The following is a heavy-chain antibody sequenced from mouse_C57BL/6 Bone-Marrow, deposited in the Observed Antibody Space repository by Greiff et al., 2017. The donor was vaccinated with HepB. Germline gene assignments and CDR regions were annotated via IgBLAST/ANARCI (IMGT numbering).Heavy chain of an antibody. CDR1: GYTFTSYG. CDR3: ARFLYDYDEGAWFAY. CDR2: IYPRSGNT. Sequence: QVQLKQSGAELARPGASVKLSCKASGYTFTSYGISWVKQRTGQGLEWIGEIYPRSGNTYYNEKFKSKATLTVDKPSSTAYMQLSRLTSEDSAVYYCARFLYDYDEGAWFAYWGQGTLVTVSA. V-gene: IGHV1-81*01. J-gene: IGHJ3*01. D-gene: IGHD2-4*01.